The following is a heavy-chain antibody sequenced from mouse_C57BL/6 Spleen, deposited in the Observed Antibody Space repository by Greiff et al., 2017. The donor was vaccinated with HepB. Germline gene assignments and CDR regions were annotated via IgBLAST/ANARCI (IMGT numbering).Heavy chain of an antibody. CDR3: ARYGNFYAMDY. D-gene: IGHD2-1*01. CDR1: GYTFTDYY. CDR2: IYPGSGNT. Sequence: VHLVESGAELVRPGASVKLSCKASGYTFTDYYINWVKQRPGQGLEWIARIYPGSGNTYYNEKFKGKATLTAEKSSSTAYMQLSSLTSEDSAVYFCARYGNFYAMDYWGQGTSVTVSS. V-gene: IGHV1-76*01. J-gene: IGHJ4*01.